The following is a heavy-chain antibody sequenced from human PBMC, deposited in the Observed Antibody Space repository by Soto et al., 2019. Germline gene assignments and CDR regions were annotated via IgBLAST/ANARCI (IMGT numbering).Heavy chain of an antibody. CDR3: ARGGARSYSRTCDY. CDR1: GFTFSSYG. D-gene: IGHD6-13*01. CDR2: IWYDGSNK. V-gene: IGHV3-33*01. Sequence: QVQLVESGGGVVQPGRSLRLSCAASGFTFSSYGMHWVRQAPGKGLEWVAVIWYDGSNKYYADSVKGRFTISRDNSKNPLYLQMNSLRAEDTAVYYCARGGARSYSRTCDYWGQGTLVTVSS. J-gene: IGHJ4*02.